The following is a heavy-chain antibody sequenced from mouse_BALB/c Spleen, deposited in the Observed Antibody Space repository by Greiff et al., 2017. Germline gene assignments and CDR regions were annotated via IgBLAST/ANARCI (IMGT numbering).Heavy chain of an antibody. D-gene: IGHD2-14*01. V-gene: IGHV1S81*02. CDR1: GYTFTSYW. Sequence: QVQLQQPGAELVKPGASVKLSCKASGYTFTSYWMHWVKQRPGQGLEWIGEINPSNGRTNYNEKFKSKATLTVDKSSSTAYMQLSSLTSEDSAVYYCARGYDGEYYFDYWGQGTTLTVSS. CDR3: ARGYDGEYYFDY. J-gene: IGHJ2*01. CDR2: INPSNGRT.